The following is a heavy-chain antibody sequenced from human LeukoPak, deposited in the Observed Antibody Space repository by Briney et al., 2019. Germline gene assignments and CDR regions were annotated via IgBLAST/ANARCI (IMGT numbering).Heavy chain of an antibody. J-gene: IGHJ4*02. CDR2: ITSGGDTT. CDR1: GFTFSTSG. Sequence: TGGSLRLSCAASGFTFSTSGMSWVRQAPGKWLDWVSAITSGGDTTYYADSVKGRFTIFRDNSKNTLYLQMNNLRAEDTAVYYCTASARDSSGDYWGQGTLVTVSS. CDR3: TASARDSSGDY. D-gene: IGHD3-22*01. V-gene: IGHV3-23*01.